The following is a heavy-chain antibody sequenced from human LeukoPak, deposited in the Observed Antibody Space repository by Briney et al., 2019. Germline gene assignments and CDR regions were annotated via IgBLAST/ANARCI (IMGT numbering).Heavy chain of an antibody. D-gene: IGHD3-16*01. Sequence: GGSLRLSCTASGFTFGDYAMSWVRQAPGKGLEWVGFIRSKAYGGTTEYAASVKGRFTISRDDSKSIAYLQMNSLKTEDTAVYYCTREPLRVGYYFDYWGQGTLVTVSP. CDR3: TREPLRVGYYFDY. J-gene: IGHJ4*02. CDR1: GFTFGDYA. V-gene: IGHV3-49*04. CDR2: IRSKAYGGTT.